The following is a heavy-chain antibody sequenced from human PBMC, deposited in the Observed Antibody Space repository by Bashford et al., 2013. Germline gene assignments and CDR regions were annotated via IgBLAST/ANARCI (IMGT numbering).Heavy chain of an antibody. CDR1: GFSFRSFA. D-gene: IGHD6-13*01. V-gene: IGHV3-9*01. Sequence: VDSGGSLRLSCAASGFSFRSFAMHWVRQAPGKGLEWVSGISWNSGSIGYADSVKGRFTISRDNAKNSLYLQMNNLRAEDTAVYFCARHQDSSSWATRNFDFWGQGTLVTVSS. CDR3: ARHQDSSSWATRNFDF. CDR2: ISWNSGSI. J-gene: IGHJ4*02.